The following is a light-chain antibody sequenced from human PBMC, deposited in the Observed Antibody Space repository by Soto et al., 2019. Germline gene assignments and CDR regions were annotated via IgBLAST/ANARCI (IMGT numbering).Light chain of an antibody. V-gene: IGLV2-14*01. CDR3: SSYTSSSLV. CDR1: SSDVGGYNY. Sequence: SALTQPASVSGSPGQSITISCTGTSSDVGGYNYVSWYQQHPGKAPKLMIYDVSNRPSGVSNRFSGSKSGNTASLTISGLQAEDEGDYYCSSYTSSSLVFGGGTKLTVL. CDR2: DVS. J-gene: IGLJ2*01.